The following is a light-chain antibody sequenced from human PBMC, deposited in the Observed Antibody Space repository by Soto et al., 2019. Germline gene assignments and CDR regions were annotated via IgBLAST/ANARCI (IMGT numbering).Light chain of an antibody. CDR2: DVS. Sequence: QSALTQPASVSGSPGQSITISCTGTSSDVGGYNYVSWYQQHPGKAPKVMIYDVSNRPSGVSNRFSGSKSGNTASLTISGLQAEDEADYYCSSYTSSSFYVFGTGTTLTVL. V-gene: IGLV2-14*01. J-gene: IGLJ1*01. CDR1: SSDVGGYNY. CDR3: SSYTSSSFYV.